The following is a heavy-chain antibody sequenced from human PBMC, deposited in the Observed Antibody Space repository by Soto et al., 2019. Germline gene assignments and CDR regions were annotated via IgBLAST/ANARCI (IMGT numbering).Heavy chain of an antibody. CDR3: ARARLSRSWWFDP. CDR2: IYYSGST. CDR1: GFSITHYY. J-gene: IGHJ5*02. Sequence: SGPRSPTCQLPGFSITHYYRTSIRQPPGKGLEWIGYIYYSGSTNYNPSLKSRVTISVDTSKNQFSLKLSSVTAADTAVYYCARARLSRSWWFDPWGQGTLVTVSS. D-gene: IGHD3-10*01. V-gene: IGHV4-59*01.